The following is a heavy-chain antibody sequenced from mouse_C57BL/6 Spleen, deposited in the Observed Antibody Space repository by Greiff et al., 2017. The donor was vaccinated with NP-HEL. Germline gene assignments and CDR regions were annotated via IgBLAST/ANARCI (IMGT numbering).Heavy chain of an antibody. CDR1: GFSFNTYA. Sequence: EVKLMESGGGLVQPKGSLKLSCAASGFSFNTYAMNWVRQAPGKGLEWVARISSNSNNYATYYADSVKDRFTISRDDSESMLYLQMNNLNTEDTAMYYCVTTVVAPYAMDYWGQGTSVTVSS. V-gene: IGHV10-1*01. CDR3: VTTVVAPYAMDY. CDR2: ISSNSNNYAT. J-gene: IGHJ4*01. D-gene: IGHD1-1*01.